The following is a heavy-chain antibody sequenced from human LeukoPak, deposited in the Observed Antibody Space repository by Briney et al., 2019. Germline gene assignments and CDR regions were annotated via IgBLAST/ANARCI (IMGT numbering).Heavy chain of an antibody. D-gene: IGHD6-25*01. Sequence: GGSLRLSCAASGFTFSSYAMSWVRQAPGKGLEWVSAISGSGGSTYYADSVKGRFTISRDNSKNTLCLQMNSLRAEDTAVYYCAKFRAAGRVCYWGQGTLVTVSS. CDR3: AKFRAAGRVCY. CDR2: ISGSGGST. CDR1: GFTFSSYA. J-gene: IGHJ4*02. V-gene: IGHV3-23*01.